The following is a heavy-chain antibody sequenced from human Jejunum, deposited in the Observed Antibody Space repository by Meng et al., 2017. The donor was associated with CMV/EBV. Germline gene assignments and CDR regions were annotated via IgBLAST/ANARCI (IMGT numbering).Heavy chain of an antibody. CDR3: AYSSSWAHFDY. Sequence: CAASGFTFSDFEMNWVRQAPGKGLEWVSFIGNSETIYYADSVKGRFTISRDKSKNTLDLQMNSLRAEDMAVYYCAYSSSWAHFDYWGQGKLVTVSS. D-gene: IGHD6-13*01. J-gene: IGHJ4*02. V-gene: IGHV3-69-1*01. CDR1: GFTFSDFE. CDR2: IGNSETI.